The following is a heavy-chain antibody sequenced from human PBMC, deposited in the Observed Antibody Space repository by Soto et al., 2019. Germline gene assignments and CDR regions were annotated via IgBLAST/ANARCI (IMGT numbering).Heavy chain of an antibody. CDR1: GFTFSSYA. V-gene: IGHV3-23*01. CDR3: AKDLGAVVVAATGFGAFDI. Sequence: EVQLLESGGGLVQPGGSLRLSCAASGFTFSSYAMSWVRQAPGKGLEWVSAISRSGGSTYYADSVKGRFTISRDNYKNTRYLKMNSLRAEDTAVYYCAKDLGAVVVAATGFGAFDIWGQGTMVTVSS. J-gene: IGHJ3*02. D-gene: IGHD2-15*01. CDR2: ISRSGGST.